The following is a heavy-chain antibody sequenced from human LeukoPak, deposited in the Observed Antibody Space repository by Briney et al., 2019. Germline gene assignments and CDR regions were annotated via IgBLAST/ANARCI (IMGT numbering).Heavy chain of an antibody. CDR2: IYYSGST. J-gene: IGHJ4*02. CDR1: GGSISSSSYY. CDR3: AREASTRLWFGELLPGLRDY. V-gene: IGHV4-39*07. D-gene: IGHD3-10*01. Sequence: SETLSLTCTVSGGSISSSSYYWGWIRQPPGKGLEWIGSIYYSGSTYYNPSLKSRVTISVDPSKNQFSLKLRSVTAADTAVYYCAREASTRLWFGELLPGLRDYWGQGTLVTVSS.